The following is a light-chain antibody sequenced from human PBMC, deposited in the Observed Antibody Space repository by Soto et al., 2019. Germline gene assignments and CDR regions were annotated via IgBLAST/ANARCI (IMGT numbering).Light chain of an antibody. CDR3: QVWDNVDDHIYV. CDR2: AHR. CDR1: NINSRT. Sequence: SYELTQPPSVSVAPGETATISCGENNINSRTMHWYQQKPGQAPLLVAYAHRFRPSGIPNRFSGSNSGHTATLTISRVEAADEADSYCQVWDNVDDHIYVFGTGTKVTVL. V-gene: IGLV3-21*02. J-gene: IGLJ1*01.